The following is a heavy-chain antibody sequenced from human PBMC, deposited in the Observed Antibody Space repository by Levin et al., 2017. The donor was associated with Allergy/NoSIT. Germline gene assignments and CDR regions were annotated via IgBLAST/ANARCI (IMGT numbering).Heavy chain of an antibody. J-gene: IGHJ3*02. CDR1: GGSVSSGSYY. CDR2: IYYSGST. V-gene: IGHV4-61*01. D-gene: IGHD2-15*01. CDR3: ASMGGGYCSGGSCHNDAFDS. Sequence: SETLSLTCTVSGGSVSSGSYYWSWIRQPPGKGLEWIGYIYYSGSTNYNPSLKSRVTISVDTSKNQFSLKLSSVTAADTAVYYCASMGGGYCSGGSCHNDAFDSWGQGTMVTVSS.